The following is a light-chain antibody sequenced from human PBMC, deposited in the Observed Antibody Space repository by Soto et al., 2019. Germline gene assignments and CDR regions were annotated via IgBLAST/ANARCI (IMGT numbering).Light chain of an antibody. V-gene: IGLV1-40*01. Sequence: QSVLTQPPSVSGATGQRVTISCTGSSSNIGAGYDVHWYQQLPGTAPKLLIYGNSNRPSGVPDRFSGSKSGTSASLAITGLQAEDEADYYCQSYDSSHYVFGTGTKLTVL. J-gene: IGLJ1*01. CDR2: GNS. CDR1: SSNIGAGYD. CDR3: QSYDSSHYV.